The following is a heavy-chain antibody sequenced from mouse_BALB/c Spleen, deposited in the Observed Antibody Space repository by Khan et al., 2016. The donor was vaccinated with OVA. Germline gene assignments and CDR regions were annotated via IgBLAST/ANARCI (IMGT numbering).Heavy chain of an antibody. J-gene: IGHJ2*01. CDR2: ISYSGST. V-gene: IGHV3-2*02. D-gene: IGHD1-2*01. CDR1: GYSITSGYG. Sequence: EVQLQQSGPGLVKPSQSLSLTCTVTGYSITSGYGWNWIRQFPGNKLEMMGYISYSGSTNYNPTLKSRTSITRDTSKNQFFLQLKSVTTDDAATYYCARTARIKYWGQGTTLTVSS. CDR3: ARTARIKY.